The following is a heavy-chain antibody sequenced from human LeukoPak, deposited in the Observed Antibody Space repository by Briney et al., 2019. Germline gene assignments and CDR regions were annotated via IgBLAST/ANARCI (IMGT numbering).Heavy chain of an antibody. CDR1: GYSMSSGYF. CDR3: ARTVLISAWFDP. D-gene: IGHD2/OR15-2a*01. CDR2: IYYSGST. V-gene: IGHV4-38-2*02. Sequence: SETLSLTCTVSGYSMSSGYFWGWIRQPPGKGLEWIGSIYYSGSTYYNPSLKSRVTISVDTSKNQFSLKLSSVTAADTAVYYCARTVLISAWFDPWGQGTLVTVSS. J-gene: IGHJ5*02.